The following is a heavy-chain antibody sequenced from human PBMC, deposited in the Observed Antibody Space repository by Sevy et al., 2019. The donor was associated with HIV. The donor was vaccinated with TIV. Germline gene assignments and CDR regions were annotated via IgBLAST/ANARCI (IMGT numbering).Heavy chain of an antibody. Sequence: TLSLTCAVYVGSLSGYYWSWIRQPPGKGLEWVGEIMPSGITNYNPSLKSRVSISIDTSKNQFYLKVNSVTAADTAIYYCARSQWEHPFWGQGTQVTVSS. J-gene: IGHJ4*02. CDR2: IMPSGIT. CDR1: VGSLSGYY. D-gene: IGHD1-26*01. CDR3: ARSQWEHPF. V-gene: IGHV4-34*12.